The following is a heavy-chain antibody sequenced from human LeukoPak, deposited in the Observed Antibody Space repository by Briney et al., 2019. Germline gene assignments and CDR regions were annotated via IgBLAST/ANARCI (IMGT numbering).Heavy chain of an antibody. J-gene: IGHJ6*03. CDR3: ARQYYYGSGSYYKFLWDYYYYYYMDV. V-gene: IGHV1-8*01. D-gene: IGHD3-10*01. Sequence: ASVKVSCKASGYTFTSYDINWVRQATGQGLEWMGWMNPNSGNTGYAQKFQGRVTMTRNTSISTAYMELSSLRSEDTAVYYCARQYYYGSGSYYKFLWDYYYYYYMDVWGKGTTVTISS. CDR1: GYTFTSYD. CDR2: MNPNSGNT.